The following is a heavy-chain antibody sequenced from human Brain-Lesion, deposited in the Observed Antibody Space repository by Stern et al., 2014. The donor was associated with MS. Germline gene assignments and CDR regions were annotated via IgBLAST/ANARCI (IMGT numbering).Heavy chain of an antibody. CDR3: MGHTDY. J-gene: IGHJ4*02. Sequence: EVQLVESGGGLLKPGGSLRLSCAGSGFRFKNAWMTWVRQAPGKGLEWLGLIRPEADRRPTDYAAPVKGRFTISRDDSKNTLYLQMNSLKSEDTAVYYCMGHTDYWGQGTLVTVSS. CDR1: GFRFKNAW. CDR2: IRPEADRRPT. D-gene: IGHD1-26*01. V-gene: IGHV3-15*01.